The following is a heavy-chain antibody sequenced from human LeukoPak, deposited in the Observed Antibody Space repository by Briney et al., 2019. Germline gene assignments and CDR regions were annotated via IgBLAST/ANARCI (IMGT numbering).Heavy chain of an antibody. CDR3: AREQYYYDSSGVQIRLFDY. CDR1: GGSISSYY. V-gene: IGHV4-59*08. CDR2: IYYSGST. J-gene: IGHJ4*02. D-gene: IGHD3-22*01. Sequence: SETLSLTCTVSGGSISSYYWSWIRQPPGKGLEWIGYIYYSGSTNYNPSLKSRVTIPVDTSKNQFSLKLSSVTAADTAVYYCAREQYYYDSSGVQIRLFDYWGQGTLVTVSS.